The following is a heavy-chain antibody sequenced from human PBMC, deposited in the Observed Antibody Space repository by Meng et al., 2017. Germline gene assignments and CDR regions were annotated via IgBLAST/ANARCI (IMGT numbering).Heavy chain of an antibody. V-gene: IGHV3-20*04. CDR3: ARGDSSGYYGWFDP. CDR1: GFTFDDYG. CDR2: INWNGGST. Sequence: LVELGGGVVRPGGSLRLSCAASGFTFDDYGMSWVRQAPGKGLEWVSGINWNGGSTGYADSVKGRFTISRDNAKNSLYLQMNSLRAEDTALYYCARGDSSGYYGWFDPWGQGTLVTVSS. D-gene: IGHD3-22*01. J-gene: IGHJ5*02.